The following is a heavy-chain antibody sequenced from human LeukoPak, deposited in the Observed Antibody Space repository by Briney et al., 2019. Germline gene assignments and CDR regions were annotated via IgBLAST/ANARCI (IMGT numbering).Heavy chain of an antibody. J-gene: IGHJ4*02. CDR3: AKDLGLLERGRGFDY. Sequence: GRSLRLSCAASGFTFDDYAMHWVRQAPGKGLEWVSGISWNSGGIGYADSVKGRFTISRDNAKNSLYLQMNSLRAEDTALYYCAKDLGLLERGRGFDYWGQGTLVTVSS. D-gene: IGHD1-1*01. V-gene: IGHV3-9*01. CDR2: ISWNSGGI. CDR1: GFTFDDYA.